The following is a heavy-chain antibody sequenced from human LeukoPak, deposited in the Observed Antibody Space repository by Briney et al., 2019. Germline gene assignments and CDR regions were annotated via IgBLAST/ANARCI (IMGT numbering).Heavy chain of an antibody. V-gene: IGHV1-69*13. J-gene: IGHJ4*02. CDR3: ARDRSKRLDY. Sequence: GASVTVSFKASGGTFSSYAISWVRQAPGQGLEWMGGIIPIFGTANYAQKFQGRVTITADESTSTAYMELSSLRSEDTAVYYCARDRSKRLDYWGQGTLVTVSS. CDR1: GGTFSSYA. CDR2: IIPIFGTA.